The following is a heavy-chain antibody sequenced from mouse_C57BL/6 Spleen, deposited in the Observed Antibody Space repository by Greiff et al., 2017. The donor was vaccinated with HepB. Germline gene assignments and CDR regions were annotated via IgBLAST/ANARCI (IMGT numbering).Heavy chain of an antibody. D-gene: IGHD1-1*02. CDR3: ARSSYYPDY. CDR1: GFTFTDYY. V-gene: IGHV7-3*01. CDR2: IRNKANGYTT. Sequence: EVKVVESGGGLVQPGGSLSLSCAASGFTFTDYYMSWVRQPPGKALEWLGFIRNKANGYTTEYSASVKGRFTISRDNSQSILYLQMNALRAEDSATYYCARSSYYPDYWGQGTTLTVSS. J-gene: IGHJ2*01.